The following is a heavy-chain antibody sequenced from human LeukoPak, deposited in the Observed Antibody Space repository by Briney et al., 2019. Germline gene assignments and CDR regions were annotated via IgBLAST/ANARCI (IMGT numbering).Heavy chain of an antibody. V-gene: IGHV3-21*01. CDR3: APFYGHGPD. Sequence: PGGSLRLSCAASGFTFSSYSMNWVRQAPGKGLEWVSSISSSSSYIYYADSVKGRLTISGDNAKNSLYLQMNSLRAEDTAVYYCAPFYGHGPDWGQGTLVTVSS. J-gene: IGHJ4*02. CDR2: ISSSSSYI. CDR1: GFTFSSYS. D-gene: IGHD2/OR15-2a*01.